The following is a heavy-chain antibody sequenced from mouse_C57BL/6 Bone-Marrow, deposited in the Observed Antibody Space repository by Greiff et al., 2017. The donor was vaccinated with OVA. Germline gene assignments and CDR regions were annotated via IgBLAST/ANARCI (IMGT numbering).Heavy chain of an antibody. J-gene: IGHJ4*01. D-gene: IGHD1-1*01. CDR2: ISYDGSN. Sequence: EVKLEESGPGLVKPSQSLSLTCSVTGYSITSGYYWNWIRQFPGNKLEWMGYISYDGSNNYNPSLKNRISITRDTSKNQFFLKLNSVTTEDTATYYCARVSDYYGSSYDAMDYWGQGTSVTVSS. V-gene: IGHV3-6*01. CDR1: GYSITSGYY. CDR3: ARVSDYYGSSYDAMDY.